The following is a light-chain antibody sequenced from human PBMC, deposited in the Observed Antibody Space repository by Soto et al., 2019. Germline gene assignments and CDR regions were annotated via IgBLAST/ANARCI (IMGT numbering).Light chain of an antibody. J-gene: IGLJ2*01. CDR2: EVT. V-gene: IGLV2-8*01. CDR3: SSYADSNNLV. Sequence: QSGLTQPPSASGSPGQSVTISCTGTSSDVGGYHYVSWYQQHPGKAPKLMIYEVTKRPSGVPDRFSGSKSGNTASLTVSGLQAEDEADYYCSSYADSNNLVFGGGTKLTVL. CDR1: SSDVGGYHY.